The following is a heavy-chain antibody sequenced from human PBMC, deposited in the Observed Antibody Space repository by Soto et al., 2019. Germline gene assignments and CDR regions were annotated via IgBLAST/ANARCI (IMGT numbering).Heavy chain of an antibody. CDR2: MNPDSGNT. D-gene: IGHD3-16*02. Sequence: QVQLVQSGAEVKKPGASVKVSCKASGYTFTSYDINWVRQATGQGLEWMGWMNPDSGNTGYAQKFQGRVTMTTNTSISTAYMELSSLRSEDTAVYYCARERSSSKRFDPWGQGTLVTVSS. J-gene: IGHJ5*02. CDR1: GYTFTSYD. V-gene: IGHV1-8*01. CDR3: ARERSSSKRFDP.